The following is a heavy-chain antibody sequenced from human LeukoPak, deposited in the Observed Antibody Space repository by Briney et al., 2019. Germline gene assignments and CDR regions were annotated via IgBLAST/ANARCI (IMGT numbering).Heavy chain of an antibody. Sequence: PGGSLRLSCAASGVTFSSYWMSWVRQAPGKGLEWVANIKHHGSEKYYVGSVKGRFTISRDNAKNSLYLQMNSLRAEDTAVYYCAVYNWNSKRDLDYWGQGTLVTVSS. V-gene: IGHV3-7*05. CDR2: IKHHGSEK. D-gene: IGHD1-7*01. J-gene: IGHJ4*02. CDR1: GVTFSSYW. CDR3: AVYNWNSKRDLDY.